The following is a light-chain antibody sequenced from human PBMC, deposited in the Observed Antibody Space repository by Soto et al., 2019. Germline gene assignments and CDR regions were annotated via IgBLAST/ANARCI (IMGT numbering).Light chain of an antibody. Sequence: EIVLTQSPGTLSLSPGERATLSCRASQSVSSSYLAWYQQKPGQAPRLIIFDASSRATGIPGRFSGSGSGTDFTLTISRLEPDDSAVYYCQHYCSSPTWTFGQGTQVEIK. CDR3: QHYCSSPTWT. CDR1: QSVSSSY. J-gene: IGKJ1*01. V-gene: IGKV3-20*01. CDR2: DAS.